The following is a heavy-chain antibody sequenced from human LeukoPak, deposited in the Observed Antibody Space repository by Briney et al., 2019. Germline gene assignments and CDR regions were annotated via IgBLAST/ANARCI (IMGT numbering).Heavy chain of an antibody. Sequence: AVKVSCKASGGTFSSYAISWVRQAPGQGLEWMGGIIPIFCTANYAQKFHGKVTITTDESKATAYMALSSLRSEDTDVYCCARTDPPYSYDSVNWFDPWGQGNLVTVSS. D-gene: IGHD3-22*01. CDR3: ARTDPPYSYDSVNWFDP. J-gene: IGHJ5*02. CDR2: IIPIFCTA. V-gene: IGHV1-69*05. CDR1: GGTFSSYA.